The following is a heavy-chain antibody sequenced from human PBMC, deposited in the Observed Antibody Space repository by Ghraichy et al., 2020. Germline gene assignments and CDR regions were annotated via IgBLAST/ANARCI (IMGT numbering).Heavy chain of an antibody. D-gene: IGHD2-2*01. CDR3: ARDGGPYCTSTDCYDLLDL. J-gene: IGHJ2*01. CDR2: IGNTGNTI. V-gene: IGHV3-11*04. Sequence: GGSLRLSCAAYGFTFNNYYMAWNRQAPGKSLEWVSHIGNTGNTIYYADTVKGRFTISRDNAKNSLYLQMNSLRVDDTAVYYCARDGGPYCTSTDCYDLLDLWGRGPLV. CDR1: GFTFNNYY.